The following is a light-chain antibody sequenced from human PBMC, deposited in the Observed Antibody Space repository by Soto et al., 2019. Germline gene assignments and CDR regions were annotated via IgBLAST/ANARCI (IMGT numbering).Light chain of an antibody. CDR3: QYRTT. CDR1: QSISSY. CDR2: DAS. J-gene: IGKJ5*01. V-gene: IGKV3-11*01. Sequence: EIVLTQSPATLSLSPGERATLSCRASQSISSYLAWYQHKPGQAPRLLIGDASSRATGIPARFSGSGSGTDFTLTISSLEPEDFAVYYCQYRTTFGQGTRLEIK.